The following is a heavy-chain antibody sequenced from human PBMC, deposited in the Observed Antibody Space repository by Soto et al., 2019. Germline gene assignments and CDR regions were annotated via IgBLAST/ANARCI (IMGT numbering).Heavy chain of an antibody. CDR3: AREPAMVRGVIPHDAFDI. J-gene: IGHJ3*02. D-gene: IGHD3-10*01. CDR2: ISGSGSTI. Sequence: QVQLVESGGGLVKPGGSLRLSCAASGFTFSDYYMSWIRQAPGKGLEWVSYISGSGSTIYYADSVKGRFTISRDNAKNSLYLQMNSLRAEDTAVYYCAREPAMVRGVIPHDAFDIWGQGTMVTVSS. V-gene: IGHV3-11*01. CDR1: GFTFSDYY.